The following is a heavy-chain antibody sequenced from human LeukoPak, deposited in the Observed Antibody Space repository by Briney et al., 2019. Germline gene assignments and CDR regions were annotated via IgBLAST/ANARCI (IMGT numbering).Heavy chain of an antibody. Sequence: PSETLSLTCAVYGGSFRGYYWSWIRQPPGKGLEWIGEINHSGSTNYNPSPKSRVTISGDTSKNQFSPKLRSVTAADTAVYYCARAGATTSYTSYGMDVWGQGTTVTVSS. D-gene: IGHD1-26*01. V-gene: IGHV4-34*01. CDR1: GGSFRGYY. CDR3: ARAGATTSYTSYGMDV. J-gene: IGHJ6*02. CDR2: INHSGST.